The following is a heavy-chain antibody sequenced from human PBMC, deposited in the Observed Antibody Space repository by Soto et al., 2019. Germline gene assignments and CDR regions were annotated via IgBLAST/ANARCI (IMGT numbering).Heavy chain of an antibody. D-gene: IGHD2-2*01. CDR2: IIPIPGTA. CDR1: GGTFGSYA. V-gene: IGHV1-69*01. J-gene: IGHJ6*02. CDR3: ARSQGSSTSLEIYYYYYYGMDV. Sequence: QVQLVQSGAEVKKPGSSLKVSCKASGGTFGSYAISWVRQAPGQGREWMGGIIPIPGTANYEKKFQGRVTIAADESTSTAYMELSSLRSEDTAVYYCARSQGSSTSLEIYYYYYYGMDVWCQGTRVTVSS.